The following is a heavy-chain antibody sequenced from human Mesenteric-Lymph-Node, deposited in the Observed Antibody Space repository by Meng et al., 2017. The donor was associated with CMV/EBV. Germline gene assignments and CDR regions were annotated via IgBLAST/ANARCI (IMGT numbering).Heavy chain of an antibody. D-gene: IGHD5-12*01. Sequence: SAKVSCKASGGTFSSYGISWVRQAPGQGLEWMGGIIPILGIANYAQKFQGRVTITAEKSTSTTYMELSSLRSEDTAVYYCARFREERRGYDDYWGQGTLVTVSS. V-gene: IGHV1-69*10. CDR3: ARFREERRGYDDY. J-gene: IGHJ4*02. CDR1: GGTFSSYG. CDR2: IIPILGIA.